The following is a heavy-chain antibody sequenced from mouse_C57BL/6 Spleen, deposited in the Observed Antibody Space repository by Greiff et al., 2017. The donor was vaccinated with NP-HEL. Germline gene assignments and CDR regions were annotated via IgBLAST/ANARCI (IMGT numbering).Heavy chain of an antibody. CDR1: GYSFTGYY. V-gene: IGHV1-42*01. Sequence: VQLQQSGPELVKPGASVKISCKASGYSFTGYYMNWVKQSPEKSLEWIGEINPSTGGTTYNQKFKAKATLTVDKSSSTAYMQLKSLTSEDSAVYYCARSVSVLFYYAMDYWGQGTSVTVSS. J-gene: IGHJ4*01. CDR3: ARSVSVLFYYAMDY. CDR2: INPSTGGT.